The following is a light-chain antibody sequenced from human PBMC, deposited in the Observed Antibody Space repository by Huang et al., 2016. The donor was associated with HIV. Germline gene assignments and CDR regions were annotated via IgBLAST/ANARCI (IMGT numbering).Light chain of an antibody. V-gene: IGKV1-39*01. J-gene: IGKJ2*01. CDR3: QQTHSTPPYT. CDR2: GAS. CDR1: QNINNY. Sequence: DIHMTQSPSSLSASVGDRVTITCRASQNINNYLNWYQQKPGKVHKILIYGASTLQSGVPSRFSGSGSGTDFTLTISSLQSEDLATYYCQQTHSTPPYTFGQGTKVEI.